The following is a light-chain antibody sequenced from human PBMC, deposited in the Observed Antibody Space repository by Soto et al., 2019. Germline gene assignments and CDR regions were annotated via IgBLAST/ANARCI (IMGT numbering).Light chain of an antibody. V-gene: IGLV7-46*01. J-gene: IGLJ2*01. CDR1: TGTVTSSHY. CDR2: DTT. CDR3: SLIYADTGV. Sequence: QAVVTQEPSLTVSPGGTVTLTCGSSTGTVTSSHYPYWFQQKPGQAPRTLIFDTTNRHSWTPARFSGSLLGDKAALTLSGAQPEDEAEYHCSLIYADTGVFGGGTKLTVL.